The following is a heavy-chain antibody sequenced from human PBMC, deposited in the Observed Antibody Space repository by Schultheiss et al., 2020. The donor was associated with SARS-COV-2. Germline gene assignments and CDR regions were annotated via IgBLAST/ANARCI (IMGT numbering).Heavy chain of an antibody. J-gene: IGHJ6*02. V-gene: IGHV3-30*03. CDR1: GFTFSSYG. Sequence: GGSLRLSCAASGFTFSSYGMHWVRQAPGKGLEWVTVISYDGSKEYYADSVKGRFTISRDNSKNTLYLQMNSLRAEDTAVYYCATLYQLPTYYYYGMDVWGQGTTVTVSS. D-gene: IGHD2-2*01. CDR2: ISYDGSKE. CDR3: ATLYQLPTYYYYGMDV.